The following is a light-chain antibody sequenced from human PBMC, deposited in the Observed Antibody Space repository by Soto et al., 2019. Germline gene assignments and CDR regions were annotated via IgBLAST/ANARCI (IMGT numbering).Light chain of an antibody. CDR3: QHYDSYPYT. CDR2: DAS. J-gene: IGKJ2*01. Sequence: DIQMTQSPSTLSASVGDRVTITCRASQSVSSWLAWYHQKPGKAPKLLISDASTLESGVPSRFSGSGSGTEFTLTISSLKPDDFATYYCQHYDSYPYTFGQGTKLEIK. CDR1: QSVSSW. V-gene: IGKV1-5*01.